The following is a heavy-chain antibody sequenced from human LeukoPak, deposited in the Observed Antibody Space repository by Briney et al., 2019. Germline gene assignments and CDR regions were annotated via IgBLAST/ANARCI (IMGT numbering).Heavy chain of an antibody. D-gene: IGHD6-19*01. J-gene: IGHJ4*02. CDR2: VNTYSGNP. Sequence: ASVKVSCKASGYTFTGYYMHWVRQAPGQGLEWMGWVNTYSGNPTYAQDFTGRFVFSLDTSVSTAYLQISSLKAEDTAVYYCAISRIAVTGTPLGYWGQGTLVTVSS. CDR1: GYTFTGYY. V-gene: IGHV7-4-1*02. CDR3: AISRIAVTGTPLGY.